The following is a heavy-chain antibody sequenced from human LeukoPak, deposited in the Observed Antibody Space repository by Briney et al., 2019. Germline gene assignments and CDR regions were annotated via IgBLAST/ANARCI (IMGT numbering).Heavy chain of an antibody. CDR2: INPEGTST. CDR1: GIIISSNY. D-gene: IGHD4-17*01. V-gene: IGHV3-74*01. CDR3: ATVTSGH. J-gene: IGHJ4*02. Sequence: PGGSLRLSCAASGIIISSNYMQWVRQAPGQGLVWVSRINPEGTSTTYADSVKGRFTISRDNAKNTVYLQMNSLRAEDTAVYHCATVTSGHWGQGILVTVSS.